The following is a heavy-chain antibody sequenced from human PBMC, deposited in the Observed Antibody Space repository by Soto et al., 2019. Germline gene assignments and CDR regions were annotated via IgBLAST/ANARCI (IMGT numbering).Heavy chain of an antibody. V-gene: IGHV1-2*02. J-gene: IGHJ4*02. D-gene: IGHD1-7*01. CDR1: GYTFTGYY. CDR2: INPNSGGT. CDR3: GHQNNWNYVLDY. Sequence: ASVKVSCKASGYTFTGYYMHWVRQAPGQGLEWMGWINPNSGGTNYAQKFQGRVTMTRDTSISTAYMELNRLRSDDTAVYYCGHQNNWNYVLDYWGQGTLVTVSS.